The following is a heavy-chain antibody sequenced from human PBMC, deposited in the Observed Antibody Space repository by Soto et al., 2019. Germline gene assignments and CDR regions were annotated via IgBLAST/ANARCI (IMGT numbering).Heavy chain of an antibody. Sequence: SETLSLTCTVSGGSVSGGSYYWNWIRQPPGKGLEWIGYIYNSGSSNYNNSLKNRVTISIDTSKNQFSLKLSSVTAADTAVYYCARELWTGRVYYFQHWGQGTLVTVSS. CDR1: GGSVSGGSYY. D-gene: IGHD3-10*01. CDR2: IYNSGSS. J-gene: IGHJ1*01. V-gene: IGHV4-61*01. CDR3: ARELWTGRVYYFQH.